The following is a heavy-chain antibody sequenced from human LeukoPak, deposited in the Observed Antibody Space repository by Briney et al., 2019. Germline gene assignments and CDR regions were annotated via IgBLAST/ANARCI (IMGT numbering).Heavy chain of an antibody. CDR2: ICPNSGGT. CDR3: ARAHCGSIGCYSGFDP. J-gene: IGHJ5*02. Sequence: ASVKVSCKASGYTFTDYYIHWVRQAPGQGLEWMGWICPNSGGTNYAQKFQGRVTMTRDTSIDTAYMELSRLRSDDTAVYGCARAHCGSIGCYSGFDPWGQGTLVTVSS. D-gene: IGHD2-2*02. V-gene: IGHV1-2*02. CDR1: GYTFTDYY.